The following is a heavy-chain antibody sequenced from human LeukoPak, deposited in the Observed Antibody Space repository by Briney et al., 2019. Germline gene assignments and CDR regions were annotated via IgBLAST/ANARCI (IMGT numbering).Heavy chain of an antibody. CDR3: ARWGGADIVVVPAAMLPLDY. CDR1: GFTFSSYA. V-gene: IGHV3-23*01. CDR2: ISATGGST. J-gene: IGHJ4*02. D-gene: IGHD2-2*01. Sequence: GGSLRLSCAASGFTFSSYAMSWVRQAPGKGLEWVSGISATGGSTYYADSVKGRFTISRDNSKNTLYLQMNSLRAEDTAVYYCARWGGADIVVVPAAMLPLDYWGQGTLVTVSS.